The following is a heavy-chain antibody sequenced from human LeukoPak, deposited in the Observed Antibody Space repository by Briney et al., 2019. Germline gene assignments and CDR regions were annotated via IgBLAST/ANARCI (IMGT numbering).Heavy chain of an antibody. J-gene: IGHJ3*02. D-gene: IGHD2-2*01. CDR2: ISYDGSNK. CDR3: ARDREDCSSTSCYDPAFDI. V-gene: IGHV3-30*04. CDR1: GFTFSSYV. Sequence: GRSLRLSCAASGFTFSSYVMHWVRQAPGKGLEWVAVISYDGSNKYYADSVKGRFTISRDNSKNTLYLQMNSLRAEDTAVYYCARDREDCSSTSCYDPAFDIWGQGTMVTVSS.